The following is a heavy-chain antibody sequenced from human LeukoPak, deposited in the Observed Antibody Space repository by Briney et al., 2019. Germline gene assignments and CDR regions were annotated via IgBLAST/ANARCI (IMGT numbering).Heavy chain of an antibody. Sequence: GGSLRLSCAAYGFTFSSYSMNWVRQAPGKGLEWVSYISSSSSTIYYADSVKGRFTISRDNAKNSLYLQMNSLRAEDTAVYYCARDGADFFGYWGQGTLVTVSS. J-gene: IGHJ4*02. CDR2: ISSSSSTI. CDR3: ARDGADFFGY. V-gene: IGHV3-48*01. CDR1: GFTFSSYS.